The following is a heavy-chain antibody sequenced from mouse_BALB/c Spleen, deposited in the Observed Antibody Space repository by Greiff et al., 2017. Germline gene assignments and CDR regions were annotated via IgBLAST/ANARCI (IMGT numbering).Heavy chain of an antibody. D-gene: IGHD2-3*01. Sequence: VQLQQSGAELAKPGASVKMSCKASGYTFTSYWMHWVKQRPGQGLEWIGYINPSTGYTEYNQKFKDKATLTADKSSSTAYMQLSSLTSEDSAVYYCAREDDGYCAYWGQGTLVAVSA. CDR3: AREDDGYCAY. J-gene: IGHJ3*01. CDR2: INPSTGYT. CDR1: GYTFTSYW. V-gene: IGHV1-7*01.